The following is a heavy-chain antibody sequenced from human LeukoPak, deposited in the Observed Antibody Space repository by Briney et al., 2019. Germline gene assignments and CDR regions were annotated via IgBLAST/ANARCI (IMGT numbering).Heavy chain of an antibody. CDR1: GYTLTELS. D-gene: IGHD3-10*02. V-gene: IGHV1-24*01. CDR3: ARVASTTFGYYYYMDV. Sequence: ASVKVSCKVSGYTLTELSMHWVRQAPGKGLEWMGGFDPEDGETIYAQKFQGRVTMTEDTSTDTAYMELSSLRSEDTAVYYCARVASTTFGYYYYMDVWGKGTTVTVSS. CDR2: FDPEDGET. J-gene: IGHJ6*03.